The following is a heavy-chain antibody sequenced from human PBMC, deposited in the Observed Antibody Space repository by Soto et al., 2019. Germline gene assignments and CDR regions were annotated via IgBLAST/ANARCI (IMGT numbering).Heavy chain of an antibody. CDR2: IHRGGNT. Sequence: EVQLVESGGGLVQPGGSLRLSCAASGFTVSSYYMSWVRQAPGKGLEWVSIIHRGGNTYYADSVKGRFTISRDNSNNMLFLQMNSQRADDTAVYYCARDPGYGLPFLEYLFHRGQGTLVTVSS. CDR3: ARDPGYGLPFLEYLFH. J-gene: IGHJ4*02. V-gene: IGHV3-66*01. CDR1: GFTVSSYY. D-gene: IGHD3-3*01.